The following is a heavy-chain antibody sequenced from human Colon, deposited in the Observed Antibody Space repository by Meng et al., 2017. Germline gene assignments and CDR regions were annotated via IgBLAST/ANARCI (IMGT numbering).Heavy chain of an antibody. D-gene: IGHD4-17*01. Sequence: QVQVHGSGPGLVRPSETLSLSCTGAGASVSSDSHYWSWIRQSPGKGLEWIGYIYYTGNTNYNPSLASRVSMSLDTSKNHFSLHLTSVTAADTAIYYCARVNGDFDEAWFDPWGQGTLVTVSS. CDR3: ARVNGDFDEAWFDP. V-gene: IGHV4-61*03. CDR1: GASVSSDSHY. J-gene: IGHJ5*02. CDR2: IYYTGNT.